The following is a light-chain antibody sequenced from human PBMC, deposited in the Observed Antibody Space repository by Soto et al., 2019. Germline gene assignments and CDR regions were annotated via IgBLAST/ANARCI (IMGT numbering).Light chain of an antibody. CDR2: AAS. CDR1: QGIRKD. J-gene: IGKJ4*01. CDR3: LQHNSYPLT. V-gene: IGKV1-17*01. Sequence: DIQMTQSPSSLSASVGDRVTITCRASQGIRKDLGWYQQKPGKAPKRLIYAASSLQSGVPSRFSGSGSGTEFTLTISSLQPEDFATSDCLQHNSYPLTLGGGTKVEIK.